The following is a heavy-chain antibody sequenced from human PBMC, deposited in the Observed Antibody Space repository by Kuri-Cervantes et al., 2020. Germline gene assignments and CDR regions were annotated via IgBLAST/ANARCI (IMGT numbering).Heavy chain of an antibody. J-gene: IGHJ4*02. CDR3: ARLGSSGPDW. Sequence: GESLKISCAASGFTFSSYWMHWVRQAPGKGLEWVANIKQDGSEKYYVDSVKGRFTISRDNAKNSLYLQMNSLRAEDTAVYYCARLGSSGPDWWGQGTLVTVSS. V-gene: IGHV3-7*01. D-gene: IGHD6-19*01. CDR1: GFTFSSYW. CDR2: IKQDGSEK.